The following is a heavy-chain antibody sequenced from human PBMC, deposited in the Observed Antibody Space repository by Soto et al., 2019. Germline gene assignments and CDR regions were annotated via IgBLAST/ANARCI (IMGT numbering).Heavy chain of an antibody. V-gene: IGHV2-5*01. J-gene: IGHJ4*02. CDR1: GFSLSTSGVG. CDR3: ALLNWGAFDY. Sequence: SGATLANPTQTLTLTCTFSGFSLSTSGVGVGWIRQPPGKAQECLALIYWNDDKRYSPSLKSRLTITKDTSKNQVVLTMTNMDPVDTATYYCALLNWGAFDYWGQGTLVTVSS. D-gene: IGHD7-27*01. CDR2: IYWNDDK.